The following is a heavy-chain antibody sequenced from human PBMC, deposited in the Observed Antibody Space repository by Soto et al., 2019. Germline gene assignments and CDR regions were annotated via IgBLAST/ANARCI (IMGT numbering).Heavy chain of an antibody. D-gene: IGHD5-12*01. CDR3: AKYPEYSVYDGTYFDS. Sequence: PGGSLRLSCADSGFTSSNYAMSWVRQAPGKGLEWVSGISGSGDSTYYADSVKGRFTVSRDNSKSTLYLQMNSLRAEDTAVYYCAKYPEYSVYDGTYFDSWGQGTLVTVSS. V-gene: IGHV3-23*01. J-gene: IGHJ4*02. CDR2: ISGSGDST. CDR1: GFTSSNYA.